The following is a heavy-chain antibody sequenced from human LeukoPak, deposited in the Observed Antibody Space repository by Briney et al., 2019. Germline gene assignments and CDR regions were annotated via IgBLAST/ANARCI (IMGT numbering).Heavy chain of an antibody. CDR2: ISGSGGST. D-gene: IGHD6-13*01. V-gene: IGHV3-23*01. Sequence: GGSLRLSCAASGFTFSSYAMSWVRQAPGKGLEWVSAISGSGGSTYYADSVKGRFTISRDNSKNTLYLQMNSLRAEDTAVYYCAKDLSSSSSWYVTSRRTPHAFDIWGQGTMVTVSS. J-gene: IGHJ3*02. CDR1: GFTFSSYA. CDR3: AKDLSSSSSWYVTSRRTPHAFDI.